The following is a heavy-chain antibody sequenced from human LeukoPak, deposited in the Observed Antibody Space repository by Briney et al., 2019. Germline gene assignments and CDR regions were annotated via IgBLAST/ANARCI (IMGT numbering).Heavy chain of an antibody. J-gene: IGHJ4*02. D-gene: IGHD6-13*01. Sequence: PSETLSLTCTVSGGSISSSSYYWGWIRQPPGKGLEWIGSIYYSGSTYYNPSLKSRVTISVDTSKNQFSLKLSSVTAADTAVYYCARDLGIAAAIGYWGQGTLVTVSS. V-gene: IGHV4-39*07. CDR1: GGSISSSSYY. CDR3: ARDLGIAAAIGY. CDR2: IYYSGST.